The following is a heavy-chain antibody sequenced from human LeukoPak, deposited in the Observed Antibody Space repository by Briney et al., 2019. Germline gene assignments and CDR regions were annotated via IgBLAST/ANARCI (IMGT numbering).Heavy chain of an antibody. D-gene: IGHD6-13*01. V-gene: IGHV3-7*03. CDR2: ISPDGSTK. Sequence: GGSLRLSCAASGFTFSRSWMSWVRQPPGKGLEWVANISPDGSTKYHMDSVKGRCTIPRDKAKDSLYLEMSRLRDDDTAKYYCATGASGSWDFGGQGTLVTVSS. CDR1: GFTFSRSW. J-gene: IGHJ4*02. CDR3: ATGASGSWDF.